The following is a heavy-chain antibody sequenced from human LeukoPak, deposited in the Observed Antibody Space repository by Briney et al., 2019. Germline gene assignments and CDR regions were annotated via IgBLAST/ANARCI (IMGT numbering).Heavy chain of an antibody. D-gene: IGHD3-22*01. V-gene: IGHV1-18*01. Sequence: ASVNVSCKSSGYTFTSYGISWVRQAPGQGLEWMGWISAYNGNTIYAQKLQGRVTMTTDTSTSTACMELRSLRSDDTAVYYCASTESYYDSSGLYYFDYWGQGTLVTVSS. CDR1: GYTFTSYG. CDR3: ASTESYYDSSGLYYFDY. CDR2: ISAYNGNT. J-gene: IGHJ4*02.